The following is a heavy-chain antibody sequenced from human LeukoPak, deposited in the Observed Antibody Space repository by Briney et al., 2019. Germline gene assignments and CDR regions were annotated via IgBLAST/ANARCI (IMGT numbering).Heavy chain of an antibody. CDR1: GFTFSSYE. D-gene: IGHD5-18*01. V-gene: IGHV3-48*03. CDR2: ISSSGGTI. CDR3: AREFEDTAMVT. Sequence: PGGSLRLSCAASGFTFSSYEMNWVRQAPGKGLEWVSYISSSGGTIYYADSVKGRFTISRDNAKNSLYLQMNSLRAEDTAVYYCAREFEDTAMVTWGQGTLVTVSS. J-gene: IGHJ4*02.